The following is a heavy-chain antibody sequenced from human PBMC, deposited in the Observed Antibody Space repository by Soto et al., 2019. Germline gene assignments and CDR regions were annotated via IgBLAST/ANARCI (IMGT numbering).Heavy chain of an antibody. J-gene: IGHJ4*02. V-gene: IGHV3-11*06. Sequence: GGSLRLSCEASGFNFSDYYMAWFRQAPGKGLEWVPYISGGGTFAKYADSLRGRFTIFRDNAKNSVYLQISSLRADDSATYYCARGHTTVRRAYFDYWGQGTVVTVSS. CDR2: ISGGGTFA. CDR1: GFNFSDYY. D-gene: IGHD4-17*01. CDR3: ARGHTTVRRAYFDY.